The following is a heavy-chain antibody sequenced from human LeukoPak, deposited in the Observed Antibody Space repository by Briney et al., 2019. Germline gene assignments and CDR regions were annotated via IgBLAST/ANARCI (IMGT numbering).Heavy chain of an antibody. CDR1: GGSISSGGYY. J-gene: IGHJ3*01. CDR3: ARVGVTIAALV. CDR2: IYYSGST. D-gene: IGHD6-13*01. V-gene: IGHV4-31*03. Sequence: SETLSLTCTVSGGSISSGGYYWSWIRQHPGKGLEWIGYIYYSGSTYYNPSLKSRVTISVDTSKNQFSLKLSPVTAADTAVYYCARVGVTIAALVWGQGTMVTVSS.